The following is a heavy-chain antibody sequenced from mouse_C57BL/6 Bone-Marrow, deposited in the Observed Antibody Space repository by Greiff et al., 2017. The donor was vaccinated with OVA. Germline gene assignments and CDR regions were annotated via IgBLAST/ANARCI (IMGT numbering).Heavy chain of an antibody. CDR2: IDPSDSYT. D-gene: IGHD1-1*01. V-gene: IGHV1-59*01. CDR1: GYTFTSYW. J-gene: IGHJ2*01. Sequence: QVQLQQPGAELVRPGTSVKLSCKASGYTFTSYWMHWVKQRPGQGLEWIGVIDPSDSYTNYNQKFKGKATLTVDTSSSTAYMQLSSLTSEDSAVYYWASYYGSSYVRVYWGKGTTLTVSS. CDR3: ASYYGSSYVRVY.